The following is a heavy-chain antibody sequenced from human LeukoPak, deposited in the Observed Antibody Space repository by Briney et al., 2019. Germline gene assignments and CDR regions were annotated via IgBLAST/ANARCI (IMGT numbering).Heavy chain of an antibody. D-gene: IGHD3-10*01. CDR2: ISSSSTYT. Sequence: GGSLRLSCAASGFTFSSYSMDWVRQAPGKGLEWVSSISSSSTYTYYADSVKGRFTISRDNAENSLYLQMNNLSAEDTAIYYCARDRYYGSGSSDAFDIWGRGTTVTVSS. CDR3: ARDRYYGSGSSDAFDI. V-gene: IGHV3-21*01. J-gene: IGHJ3*02. CDR1: GFTFSSYS.